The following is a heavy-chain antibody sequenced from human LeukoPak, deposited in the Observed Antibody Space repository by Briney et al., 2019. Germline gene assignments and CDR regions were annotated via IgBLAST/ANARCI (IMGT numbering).Heavy chain of an antibody. Sequence: SVKVSCKASGGTFSSYAISWVRQAPGQGLEWMGRIIPILGIANYAQKFQGRVTITADKSTSTAYMELSSLRSEDTAVYYCAKYYYDSSGYYYWGQGTLVTVSS. CDR2: IIPILGIA. D-gene: IGHD3-22*01. CDR1: GGTFSSYA. V-gene: IGHV1-69*04. CDR3: AKYYYDSSGYYY. J-gene: IGHJ4*02.